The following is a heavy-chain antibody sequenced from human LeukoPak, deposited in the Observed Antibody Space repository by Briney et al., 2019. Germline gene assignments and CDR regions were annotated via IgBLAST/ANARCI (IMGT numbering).Heavy chain of an antibody. J-gene: IGHJ4*02. CDR3: ARVRGGEYTSSSGGFDY. V-gene: IGHV3-7*01. CDR2: IKQDGSEK. D-gene: IGHD6-6*01. CDR1: GFTFSTYW. Sequence: AGGSLRLSCAASGFTFSTYWMSWVRQAPGKGLEWVANIKQDGSEKYYVDSVKGRFTISRDNAKNSLWLQINTLRAEDTAVYYCARVRGGEYTSSSGGFDYWGQGTLVTVSS.